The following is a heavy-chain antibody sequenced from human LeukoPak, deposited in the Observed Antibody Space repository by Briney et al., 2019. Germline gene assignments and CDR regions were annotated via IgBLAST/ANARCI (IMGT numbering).Heavy chain of an antibody. CDR1: GFTFSSYG. Sequence: GGSLRLSCAASGFTFSSYGMHWVRQAPGKGLEWVAFIRYDGSNKYYADSVKGRFTISRDNAKNSLYLQMNSLRAEDMAVYYCARDRAWRVGELGDFDYWGQGTLVTVSS. D-gene: IGHD3-10*01. CDR2: IRYDGSNK. J-gene: IGHJ4*02. CDR3: ARDRAWRVGELGDFDY. V-gene: IGHV3-30*02.